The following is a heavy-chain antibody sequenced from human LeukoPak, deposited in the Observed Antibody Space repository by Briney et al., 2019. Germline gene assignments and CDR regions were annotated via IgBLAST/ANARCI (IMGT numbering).Heavy chain of an antibody. CDR1: ESTLSGYW. CDR3: VRQGVSQYYMDV. Sequence: KDGESLKISCQGSESTLSGYWIGWVRQTPGKGLEWVGSIYPGDSDTRYSPSFQGQLTMLADRSTTTAHLQWSSLKASDSAMYYCVRQGVSQYYMDVWGKGTTVTVSS. J-gene: IGHJ6*03. CDR2: IYPGDSDT. V-gene: IGHV5-51*01. D-gene: IGHD6-13*01.